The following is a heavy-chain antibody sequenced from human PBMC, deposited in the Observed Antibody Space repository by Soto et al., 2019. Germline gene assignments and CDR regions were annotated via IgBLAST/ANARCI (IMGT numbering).Heavy chain of an antibody. Sequence: QVQLVESGGGVVQPGRSLRLSCAASGFTFSSYGMHWVRQAPGKGLEWVAVISYDGSNKYYADSVKGRFTISRDNSKNTLYLQMNSLRAEDTALYYCAKDPRLYILTGPFDYWGQGTLVTVSS. J-gene: IGHJ4*02. CDR3: AKDPRLYILTGPFDY. CDR2: ISYDGSNK. CDR1: GFTFSSYG. V-gene: IGHV3-30*18. D-gene: IGHD3-9*01.